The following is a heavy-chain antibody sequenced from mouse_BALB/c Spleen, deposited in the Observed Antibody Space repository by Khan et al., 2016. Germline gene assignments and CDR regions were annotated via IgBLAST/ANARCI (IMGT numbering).Heavy chain of an antibody. CDR1: GYTFTDHA. Sequence: QVQLKQSDAELVKPGASVKISCKASGYTFTDHAIHWVKQKPEQGLEWIGYISPGTGDIKYNEKFKGKATLTADKSSSTAYMQLNSLTSEDSAVXFCKRSGYDYYAMDYWGQGTSVTVSS. D-gene: IGHD2-2*01. J-gene: IGHJ4*01. CDR3: KRSGYDYYAMDY. CDR2: ISPGTGDI. V-gene: IGHV1S53*02.